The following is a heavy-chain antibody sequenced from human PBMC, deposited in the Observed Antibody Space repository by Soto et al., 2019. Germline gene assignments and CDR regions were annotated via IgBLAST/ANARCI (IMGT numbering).Heavy chain of an antibody. CDR3: ARVRGPRYSSGWNDY. J-gene: IGHJ4*02. D-gene: IGHD6-19*01. CDR1: GGSISSGDYY. Sequence: SETLSLTCTVSGGSISSGDYYWSWIRPHPGKGLEWIGYIYYSGSTNYNPSLKSRVTISVDTSKNSLYLQMNSLRDEDTAVYYCARVRGPRYSSGWNDYWGQGTLVTVSS. V-gene: IGHV4-61*08. CDR2: IYYSGST.